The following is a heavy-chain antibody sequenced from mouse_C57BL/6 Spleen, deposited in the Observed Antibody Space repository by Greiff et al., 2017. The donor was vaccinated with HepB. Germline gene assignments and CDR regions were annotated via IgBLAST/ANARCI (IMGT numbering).Heavy chain of an antibody. V-gene: IGHV1-22*01. CDR2: INPNNGGT. J-gene: IGHJ1*03. CDR1: GYTFTDYN. D-gene: IGHD1-1*01. Sequence: VQLQQSGPELVKPGASVKMSCKASGYTFTDYNMHWVKQSHGKSLEWIGYINPNNGGTSYNQKFKGKATLTVNKSSSTAYMELRSLTSEDSAVYYCARSLHYYGSSYRYFDVWGTGTTVTVSS. CDR3: ARSLHYYGSSYRYFDV.